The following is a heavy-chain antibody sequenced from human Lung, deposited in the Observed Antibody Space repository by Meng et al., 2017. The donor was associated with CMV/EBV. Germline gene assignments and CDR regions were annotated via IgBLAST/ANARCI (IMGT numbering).Heavy chain of an antibody. Sequence: GGSLRLSCAASGFTFSSYAMHWVRQAPGKGLEWVAVISYDGSNKYYADSVKGRFTISRDNSKNTLYLQMNSLRAEDTAVYYCARDQYYYDSSGYYDYWGHGTLVTVSS. CDR1: GFTFSSYA. J-gene: IGHJ4*01. CDR2: ISYDGSNK. V-gene: IGHV3-30-3*01. D-gene: IGHD3-22*01. CDR3: ARDQYYYDSSGYYDY.